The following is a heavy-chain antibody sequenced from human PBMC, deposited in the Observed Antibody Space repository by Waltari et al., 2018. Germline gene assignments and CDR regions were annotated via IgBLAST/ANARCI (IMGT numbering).Heavy chain of an antibody. D-gene: IGHD3-10*01. CDR3: ALFGTETFDI. J-gene: IGHJ3*02. CDR2: INPNSGGT. CDR1: GDTFTGYH. V-gene: IGHV1-2*02. Sequence: QVQLVQSGAEVKKPGASVTVSCTASGDTFTGYHIHWVRQAPGQGLEWVGWINPNSGGTSLSQRFQDRVTMTRDTSISTAYLELSSLRSDDTAVYYCALFGTETFDIWGQGTMITVSS.